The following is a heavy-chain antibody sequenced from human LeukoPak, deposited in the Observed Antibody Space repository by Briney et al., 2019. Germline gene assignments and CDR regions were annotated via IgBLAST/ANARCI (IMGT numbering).Heavy chain of an antibody. J-gene: IGHJ4*02. CDR2: IDPNSGGT. CDR1: GYSFTDYY. Sequence: GASVKVSCKASGYSFTDYYLHWVRQAPGQGLEWMGWIDPNSGGTNSAQNFQGRVTMTRDTSISTAYMEVSRLRSDDTAVYHCARAPRGYCSGGSCFDSWGQGTLLTVSS. CDR3: ARAPRGYCSGGSCFDS. V-gene: IGHV1-2*02. D-gene: IGHD2-15*01.